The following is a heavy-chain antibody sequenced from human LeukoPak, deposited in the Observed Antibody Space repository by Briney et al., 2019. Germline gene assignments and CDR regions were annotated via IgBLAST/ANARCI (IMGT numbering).Heavy chain of an antibody. Sequence: PGGSLRLSCSASGFTFSTHTMSWVRQAPGKGLEWVSAISGSGDDTYYADSVKGRFTISRDNSKNTLYLQMSSLRAEDTAIYHCAKEVLDYEIPYWYFDLWGLGTLVTVSS. V-gene: IGHV3-23*01. CDR2: ISGSGDDT. D-gene: IGHD4-17*01. CDR1: GFTFSTHT. CDR3: AKEVLDYEIPYWYFDL. J-gene: IGHJ2*01.